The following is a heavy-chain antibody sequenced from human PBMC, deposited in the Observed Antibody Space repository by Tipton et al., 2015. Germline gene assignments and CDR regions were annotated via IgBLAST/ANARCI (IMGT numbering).Heavy chain of an antibody. V-gene: IGHV4-61*01. J-gene: IGHJ6*02. CDR3: ARDLEHGMDV. CDR1: GGSVNSANYY. D-gene: IGHD5-24*01. CDR2: ISYSGST. Sequence: TLSLTCTVSGGSVNSANYYWSWIRQPPGKGLEWIGYISYSGSTHYSPSLKSRVAISVDTSKNQFSLTLKSVTAADTAVYYCARDLEHGMDVWGQGTTVTVSS.